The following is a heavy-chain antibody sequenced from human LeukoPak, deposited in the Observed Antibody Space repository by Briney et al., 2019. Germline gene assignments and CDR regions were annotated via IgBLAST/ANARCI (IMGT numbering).Heavy chain of an antibody. CDR2: ISAYNGNT. V-gene: IGHV1-18*04. J-gene: IGHJ5*02. CDR3: ARVGPDCSSTSCYRGGYWFDP. D-gene: IGHD2-2*02. Sequence: ASVKVSCKASGYTFTSYYINWVRQAPGQGLEWMGWISAYNGNTNYAQKLQGRVTMTTDTSTSTAYMELRSLRSDDTAVYYCARVGPDCSSTSCYRGGYWFDPWGQGTLVTVSS. CDR1: GYTFTSYY.